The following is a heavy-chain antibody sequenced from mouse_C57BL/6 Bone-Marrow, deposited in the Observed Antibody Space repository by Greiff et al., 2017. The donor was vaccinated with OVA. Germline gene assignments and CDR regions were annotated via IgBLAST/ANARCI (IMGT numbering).Heavy chain of an antibody. J-gene: IGHJ4*01. CDR2: IDPSDSET. CDR3: ARYGSSYYYYATDY. CDR1: GYTFTSYW. Sequence: QVQLKQPGAELVRPGSSVKLSCKASGYTFTSYWMHWVKQRPIQGLEWIGNIDPSDSETHYNQKFKDKATLTVDKSSSTAYMQLSSLTSEDSAVYYCARYGSSYYYYATDYWGQGTSVTVSS. D-gene: IGHD1-1*01. V-gene: IGHV1-52*01.